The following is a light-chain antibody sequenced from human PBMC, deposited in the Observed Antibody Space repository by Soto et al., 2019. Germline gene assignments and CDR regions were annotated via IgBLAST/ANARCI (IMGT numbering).Light chain of an antibody. Sequence: IQMTQFPSSLSASVGDRVTITCRAGQTVIRYLNWYQQKPGRAPNLLIYAVSNLQSGVPSRFSGSGSGTDFTLTISDLQPEDFATYYCQQSYSTLLTFGPGTKVEIK. J-gene: IGKJ3*01. CDR1: QTVIRY. V-gene: IGKV1-39*01. CDR2: AVS. CDR3: QQSYSTLLT.